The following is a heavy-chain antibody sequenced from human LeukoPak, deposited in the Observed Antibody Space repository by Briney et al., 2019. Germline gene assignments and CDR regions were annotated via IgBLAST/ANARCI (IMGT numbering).Heavy chain of an antibody. CDR1: GDSVSSNSAA. Sequence: SQTLSLTCAISGDSVSSNSAAWNWIRQSPSRGLEWLGRTYYRSRWYNDYAVSVKSRITINPDTSKNQFSLQLSSVTPEDTAVYYCARDPIRAAGTPPFDYWGQGTLVTVSS. J-gene: IGHJ4*02. V-gene: IGHV6-1*01. D-gene: IGHD6-13*01. CDR3: ARDPIRAAGTPPFDY. CDR2: TYYRSRWYN.